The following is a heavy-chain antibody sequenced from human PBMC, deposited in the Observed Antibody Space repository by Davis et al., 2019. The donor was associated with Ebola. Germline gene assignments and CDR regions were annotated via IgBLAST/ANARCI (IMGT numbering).Heavy chain of an antibody. CDR3: ARHSGWELLHPFDY. Sequence: SVKVSCKASGYTFTNYGITWVRQAPGQGLEWMGGIIPIFGTANYAQKFQGRVTITADESTSTAYMEPSSLRSEDTAVYYCARHSGWELLHPFDYWGQGTLVTVSS. CDR2: IIPIFGTA. V-gene: IGHV1-69*13. D-gene: IGHD1-26*01. J-gene: IGHJ4*02. CDR1: GYTFTNYG.